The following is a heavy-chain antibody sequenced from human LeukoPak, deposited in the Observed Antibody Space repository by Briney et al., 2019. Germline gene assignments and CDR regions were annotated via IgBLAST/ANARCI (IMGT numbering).Heavy chain of an antibody. V-gene: IGHV3-21*01. CDR2: ISSSSSYI. Sequence: PGGSLRLSCAASGFTFSSYAMSWVRQAPGKGLEWVSSISSSSSYIYYADSVKGRFTISRDNAKNSLYLQMNSLRAEDTAVYYCARGKTYDFWSGYHGMDVWGQGTTVTVSS. J-gene: IGHJ6*02. D-gene: IGHD3-3*01. CDR3: ARGKTYDFWSGYHGMDV. CDR1: GFTFSSYA.